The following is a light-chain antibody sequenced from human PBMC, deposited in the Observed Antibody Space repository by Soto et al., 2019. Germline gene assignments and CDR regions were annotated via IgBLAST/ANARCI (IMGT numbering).Light chain of an antibody. Sequence: IVLTQSPGTLSLSPGERATLSCRASQSVSSNYLAWYQQRPGQAPRLLIYGASSRATGIPDRFSGSGSGTDFTLTISRLEPEDFAVYYCQQYGRTFGQGTKVDI. CDR3: QQYGRT. J-gene: IGKJ1*01. CDR2: GAS. CDR1: QSVSSNY. V-gene: IGKV3-20*01.